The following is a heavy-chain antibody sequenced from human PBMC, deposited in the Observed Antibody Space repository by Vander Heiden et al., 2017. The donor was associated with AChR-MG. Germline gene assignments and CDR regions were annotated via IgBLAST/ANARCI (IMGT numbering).Heavy chain of an antibody. CDR3: AKDLAYDFWSGPDY. V-gene: IGHV3-23*01. D-gene: IGHD3-3*01. CDR1: AFTLGSYA. J-gene: IGHJ4*02. CDR2: ISGSGGST. Sequence: EVQLLESGGGLVPPGGSLSFSCAVSAFTLGSYARSWVRQAPGKGLEWVSAISGSGGSTYYADSVKGRFTISRDNSKNTLYLQMNSLRAEDTAVYYCAKDLAYDFWSGPDYWGQGTLVTVSS.